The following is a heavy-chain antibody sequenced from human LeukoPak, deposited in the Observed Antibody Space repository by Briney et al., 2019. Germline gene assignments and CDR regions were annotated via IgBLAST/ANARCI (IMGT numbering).Heavy chain of an antibody. CDR1: GGSISSSSYY. V-gene: IGHV4-39*01. Sequence: SETLSLTCTVSGGSISSSSYYWGWIRQPPGKGLEWIGSIYYSGSTYYNPSLKSRVTISVDTSKNQFSLKLSSVTAADTAVYYCARAILRITTFGVVIKNYYMDVWGKGTTVTVSS. J-gene: IGHJ6*03. CDR3: ARAILRITTFGVVIKNYYMDV. CDR2: IYYSGST. D-gene: IGHD3-3*01.